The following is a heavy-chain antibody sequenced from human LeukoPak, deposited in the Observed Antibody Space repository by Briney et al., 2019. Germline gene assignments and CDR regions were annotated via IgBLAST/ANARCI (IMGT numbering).Heavy chain of an antibody. V-gene: IGHV3-23*01. D-gene: IGHD5-18*01. CDR1: GFTFRGYA. J-gene: IGHJ4*02. CDR2: ISGGGVST. Sequence: GGSLRLSRAASGFTFRGYAMSWVRQAPGKGLEWVSAISGGGVSTYYADSVKGRFTISRDNSKNTLWLQLNSLRADDTAVYYCAKEHNYGLDYFDSWGQGTLVTVSS. CDR3: AKEHNYGLDYFDS.